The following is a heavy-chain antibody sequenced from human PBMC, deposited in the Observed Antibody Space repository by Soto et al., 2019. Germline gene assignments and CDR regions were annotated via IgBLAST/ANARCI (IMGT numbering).Heavy chain of an antibody. CDR3: ARGWLGYYYYYYGMDV. J-gene: IGHJ6*02. V-gene: IGHV4-34*01. D-gene: IGHD6-19*01. CDR1: GGSFSGYY. CDR2: INHSGST. Sequence: SETLSLTCAVYGGSFSGYYWSWIRQPPGKGLEWIGEINHSGSTNYNPSLKSRVTISVDTSKNQFSLKLSSVTAADTAVYYCARGWLGYYYYYYGMDVWGQGTTVTVSS.